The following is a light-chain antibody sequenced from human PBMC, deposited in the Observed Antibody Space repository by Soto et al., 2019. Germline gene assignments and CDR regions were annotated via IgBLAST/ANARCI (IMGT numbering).Light chain of an antibody. CDR3: QQYNNWPFT. CDR1: HSVSSN. Sequence: EIVMTQSPATLSLSPGERATLSCRASHSVSSNLAWYQHKPGQDPRLLIYGASTRATGIPARFSGSGSGTEFTLTISSLQSEDFAVYYCQQYNNWPFTFGPGTKVYIK. CDR2: GAS. J-gene: IGKJ3*01. V-gene: IGKV3-15*01.